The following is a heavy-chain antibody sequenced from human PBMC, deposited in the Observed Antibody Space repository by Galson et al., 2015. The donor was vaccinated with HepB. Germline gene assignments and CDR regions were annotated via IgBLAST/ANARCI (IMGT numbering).Heavy chain of an antibody. D-gene: IGHD1-14*01. Sequence: SVKVSCKASGYTFTSYYMHWVRQAPGQGLEWMGIINPSGGSTSYAQKFQGRVTMTRDTSTSTVYMELSSLRSEDTAVYYCARDRSVTEFPNQRPYYYYYGMDVWGQGTAVTVSS. V-gene: IGHV1-46*01. J-gene: IGHJ6*02. CDR1: GYTFTSYY. CDR2: INPSGGST. CDR3: ARDRSVTEFPNQRPYYYYYGMDV.